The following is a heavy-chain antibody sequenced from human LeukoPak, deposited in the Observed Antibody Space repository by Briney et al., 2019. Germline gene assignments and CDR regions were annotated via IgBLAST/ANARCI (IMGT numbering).Heavy chain of an antibody. CDR3: ARGAIVYCSSTSCYVYYYYYYMDV. D-gene: IGHD2-2*01. CDR1: GFTFSSYA. Sequence: GGSLRLSCAASGFTFSSYAMHWVRQALGKGLEYVSAICSNGGSKYYANSVKGRFTISRDNSKNTLYLQMGSLRAEDMAVYYCARGAIVYCSSTSCYVYYYYYYMDVWGKGTTVTVSS. V-gene: IGHV3-64*01. J-gene: IGHJ6*03. CDR2: ICSNGGSK.